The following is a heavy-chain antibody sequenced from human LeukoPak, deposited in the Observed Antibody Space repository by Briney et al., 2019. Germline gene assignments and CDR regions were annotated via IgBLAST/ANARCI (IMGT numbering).Heavy chain of an antibody. V-gene: IGHV3-23*01. J-gene: IGHJ4*02. Sequence: PGGSLRLSCAASGFTFSSYAMSWVRQAPGKGVAGVAVISGSGDSTYYADSVKGRFTISRDNSKNTLYLQMNSLRAEDAAVYYCAKGALGPMVRGVIIYWGQGTLVTVSS. CDR1: GFTFSSYA. CDR2: ISGSGDST. CDR3: AKGALGPMVRGVIIY. D-gene: IGHD3-10*01.